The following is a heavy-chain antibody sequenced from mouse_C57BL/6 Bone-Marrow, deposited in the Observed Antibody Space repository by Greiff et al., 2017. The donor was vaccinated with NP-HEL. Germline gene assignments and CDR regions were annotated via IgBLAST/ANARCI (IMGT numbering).Heavy chain of an antibody. CDR2: ISDGGSYT. J-gene: IGHJ2*01. CDR3: ARVDYYGSSYTFDY. V-gene: IGHV5-4*03. CDR1: GFTFSSYA. Sequence: EVKLMESGGGLVKPGGSLKLSCAASGFTFSSYAMSWVRQTPEKRLEWVATISDGGSYTYSPDNVKGRFTISRDNAKNNLYLQMSHLKSEDTAMYYCARVDYYGSSYTFDYWGQGTTLTVSS. D-gene: IGHD1-1*01.